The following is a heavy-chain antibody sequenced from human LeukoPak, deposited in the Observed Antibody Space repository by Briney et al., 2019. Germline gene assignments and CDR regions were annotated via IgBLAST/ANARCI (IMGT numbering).Heavy chain of an antibody. CDR3: AREGPTMTTRY. CDR2: IFYSGST. V-gene: IGHV4-31*03. J-gene: IGHJ4*02. CDR1: GGSVSSGGYY. Sequence: PSETLSLTCTVSGGSVSSGGYYWSWIRQHPGKGLEWIGYIFYSGSTYYNPSLKSRVTISVDTSKNQFSLKLSSVTAADTAVYYCAREGPTMTTRYWGQGSLVTVSS. D-gene: IGHD4-17*01.